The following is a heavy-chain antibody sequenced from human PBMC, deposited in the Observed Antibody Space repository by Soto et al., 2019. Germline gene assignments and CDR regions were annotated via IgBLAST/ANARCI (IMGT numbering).Heavy chain of an antibody. CDR2: ISKDGSNK. CDR1: GFTFSSYA. V-gene: IGHV3-30*18. J-gene: IGHJ4*02. Sequence: PGGSLRLSCAASGFTFSSYAMHWVRQAPGKGLEWVAVISKDGSNKYYGDSVKGRFTISRDSSKNTLYVQMNSLRAEDTAVYYCAKETGPQGGFDYWGQGILVTVYS. D-gene: IGHD3-9*01. CDR3: AKETGPQGGFDY.